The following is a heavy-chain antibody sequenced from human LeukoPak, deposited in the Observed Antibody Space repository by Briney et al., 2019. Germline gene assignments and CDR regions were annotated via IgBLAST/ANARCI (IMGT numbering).Heavy chain of an antibody. CDR2: ISDSGGRT. CDR3: AKRGVVIRVILVGFHKEAYYFDS. Sequence: GGSLRLSCGVSGITLSNYGMSWVRQAPGKGLEWFAGISDSGGRTNYADSVKGRFTISRDNAKNTLYLQMNRLRVEDTAVYFCAKRGVVIRVILVGFHKEAYYFDSWGQGALVTVSS. J-gene: IGHJ4*02. D-gene: IGHD3-22*01. CDR1: GITLSNYG. V-gene: IGHV3-23*01.